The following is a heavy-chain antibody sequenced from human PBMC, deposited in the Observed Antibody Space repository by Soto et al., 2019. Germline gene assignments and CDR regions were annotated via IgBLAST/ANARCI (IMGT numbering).Heavy chain of an antibody. V-gene: IGHV3-15*07. J-gene: IGHJ4*02. Sequence: GGSLRLSCAASGFTFSNAWMNWVRQAPGKGLEWVGRIKSKTDGETTDYAAPVKGRFTISRDDSKNTLYLQMNSLKTEDTAVYYCTTAHPCRYYYDSSGYCFDYWGQGTLVTVSS. CDR1: GFTFSNAW. D-gene: IGHD3-22*01. CDR3: TTAHPCRYYYDSSGYCFDY. CDR2: IKSKTDGETT.